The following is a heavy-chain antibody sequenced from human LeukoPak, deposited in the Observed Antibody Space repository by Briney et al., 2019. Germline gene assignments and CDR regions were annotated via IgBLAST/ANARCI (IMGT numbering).Heavy chain of an antibody. J-gene: IGHJ6*03. Sequence: PSETLSLTCNVSGGSISGYHWSWIRQPPGKGLEWLGYIYYSGSSNYNPSLKSRVTISADTSKNQFSLKLSSVTAADTAVYYCARVPRAYYYYYYMDVWGKGTTVTVSS. V-gene: IGHV4-59*01. CDR3: ARVPRAYYYYYYMDV. CDR1: GGSISGYH. CDR2: IYYSGSS.